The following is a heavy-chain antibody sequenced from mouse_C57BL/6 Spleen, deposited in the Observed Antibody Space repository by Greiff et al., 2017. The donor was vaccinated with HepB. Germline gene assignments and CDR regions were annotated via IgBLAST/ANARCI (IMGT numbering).Heavy chain of an antibody. D-gene: IGHD1-2*01. V-gene: IGHV1-19*01. CDR2: INPYNGGT. CDR1: GYTFTDYY. Sequence: DVQLQESGPVLVKPGASVKMSCKASGYTFTDYYMNWVKQSHGKSLEWIGVINPYNGGTSYNQKFRGKATLTVDKSSSTAYMELNSLTSEDSAVYYCARTTTASEGFFDVWGTGTTVTVSS. CDR3: ARTTTASEGFFDV. J-gene: IGHJ1*03.